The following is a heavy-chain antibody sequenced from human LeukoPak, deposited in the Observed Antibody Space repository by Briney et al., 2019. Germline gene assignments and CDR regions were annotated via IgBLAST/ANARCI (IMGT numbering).Heavy chain of an antibody. CDR3: ARYPRRNTAMGDYFDY. CDR2: IIPIFGTA. D-gene: IGHD5-18*01. J-gene: IGHJ4*02. Sequence: AASVKVSCKASGGTFSSYAISWVRQAPGQGLEWMGRIIPIFGTANYAQKFQGRVTITTDESTSTAYMELSSLRSEDTAVYYCARYPRRNTAMGDYFDYWGQGTLVTVSS. V-gene: IGHV1-69*05. CDR1: GGTFSSYA.